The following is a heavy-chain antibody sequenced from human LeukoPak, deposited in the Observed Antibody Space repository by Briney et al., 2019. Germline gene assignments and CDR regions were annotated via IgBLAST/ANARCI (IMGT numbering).Heavy chain of an antibody. V-gene: IGHV3-23*01. CDR2: ISGSGTDT. D-gene: IGHD2-2*01. CDR3: AKDPGVVPAHYFDY. Sequence: GGSLRLSCAASGFTFGMSWVRQAPGKGLEWVSDISGSGTDTYYADSVKGRFTISRDNSKNTLYLQMNSLRAEDTAVYYCAKDPGVVPAHYFDYWGQGTLVTVSS. CDR1: GFTFG. J-gene: IGHJ4*02.